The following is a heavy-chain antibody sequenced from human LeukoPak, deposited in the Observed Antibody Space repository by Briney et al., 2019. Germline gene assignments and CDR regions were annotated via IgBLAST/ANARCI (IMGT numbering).Heavy chain of an antibody. Sequence: GGSLRLSCAASGFTFSSYAMSWVRQAPGKGLEWVSAISGSGGSTYYADSVKGRFTISRDNSKNTLYLQMNSLRAEDTAVYYCAKSIVVVTTQWAGPFDYWGQGTLVTVSS. CDR2: ISGSGGST. CDR1: GFTFSSYA. J-gene: IGHJ4*02. CDR3: AKSIVVVTTQWAGPFDY. D-gene: IGHD3-22*01. V-gene: IGHV3-23*01.